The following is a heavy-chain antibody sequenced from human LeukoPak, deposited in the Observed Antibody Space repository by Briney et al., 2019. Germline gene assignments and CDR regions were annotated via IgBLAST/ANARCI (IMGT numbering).Heavy chain of an antibody. Sequence: PGGSLRLSCAASGFTFSSYSMNWVRQAPGKGLEWVSYISSSSSTIYYADSVKGRFTISRDNAKNSLYLQMNSLRAEDTAVYYCAKDFSSGWPYCFDYWGQGTLVTVSS. CDR2: ISSSSSTI. CDR1: GFTFSSYS. CDR3: AKDFSSGWPYCFDY. D-gene: IGHD6-19*01. V-gene: IGHV3-48*01. J-gene: IGHJ4*02.